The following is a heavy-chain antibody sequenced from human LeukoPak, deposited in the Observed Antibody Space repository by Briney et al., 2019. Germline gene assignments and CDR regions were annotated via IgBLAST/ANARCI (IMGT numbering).Heavy chain of an antibody. J-gene: IGHJ1*01. D-gene: IGHD6-19*01. CDR1: GGSISSYY. V-gene: IGHV4-59*01. CDR2: IYYSGST. CDR3: ATSLTSSGWYVGYFQH. Sequence: SETLSLTCTVSGGSISSYYWSWIRQPPGKGLEWIGYIYYSGSTNYNPSFKSRVTISVDTSKNQFSLKLSSVTAADTAVYYCATSLTSSGWYVGYFQHWGQGTLVTVSS.